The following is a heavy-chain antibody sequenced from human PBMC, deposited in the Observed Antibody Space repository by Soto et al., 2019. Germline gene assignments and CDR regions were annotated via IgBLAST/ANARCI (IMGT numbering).Heavy chain of an antibody. D-gene: IGHD7-27*01. Sequence: PSETLSLTCAVYGGSFSGYYWTWIRQPPGKGLEWIGEINHSGSTNCNPSLKSRVTISVDTSKNQFSLRLSSVTAADTAVYYCARLRDNWGRYFDYWGQGTLVTVSS. CDR3: ARLRDNWGRYFDY. CDR2: INHSGST. J-gene: IGHJ4*02. CDR1: GGSFSGYY. V-gene: IGHV4-34*01.